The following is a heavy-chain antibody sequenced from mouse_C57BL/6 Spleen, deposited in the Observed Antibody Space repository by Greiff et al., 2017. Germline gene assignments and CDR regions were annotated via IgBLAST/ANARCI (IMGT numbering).Heavy chain of an antibody. Sequence: DVQLQESGEGLVKPGGSLKLSCAASGFTFSSYAMSWVRQTPEKRLEWVAYISSGGDYIYYADTVKGRFTISRDNARNTLYLQMSSLKSEDTAMYYCTRDGDSSGYSWFAYWGQGTLVTVSA. CDR1: GFTFSSYA. CDR3: TRDGDSSGYSWFAY. J-gene: IGHJ3*01. V-gene: IGHV5-9-1*02. D-gene: IGHD3-2*02. CDR2: ISSGGDYI.